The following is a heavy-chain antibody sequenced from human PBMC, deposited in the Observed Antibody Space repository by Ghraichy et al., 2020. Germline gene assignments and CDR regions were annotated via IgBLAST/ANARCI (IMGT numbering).Heavy chain of an antibody. Sequence: SETLSLTCTVSGGPVNSSDSYWAWLRQPPGKGLEWIANVFYTGEKYYNPSLRSRVTISVDTSNNQFSLNLYSATAPDTAVYYCARLQVPGNFDYWGQGTLVPVSS. CDR2: VFYTGEK. D-gene: IGHD4/OR15-4a*01. CDR1: GGPVNSSDSY. CDR3: ARLQVPGNFDY. V-gene: IGHV4-39*01. J-gene: IGHJ4*02.